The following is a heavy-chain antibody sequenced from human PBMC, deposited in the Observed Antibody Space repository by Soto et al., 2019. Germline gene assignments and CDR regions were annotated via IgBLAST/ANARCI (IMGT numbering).Heavy chain of an antibody. CDR1: GGSFSGYY. D-gene: IGHD3-16*01. J-gene: IGHJ6*03. CDR3: ARVFSLGYMDV. V-gene: IGHV4-34*01. CDR2: TNHSGST. Sequence: PSETLSLTCAVYGGSFSGYYWSWIRQPPGKGLEWIGETNHSGSTNYNPSLKSRVTISVDTSKNQFSLKLSSVTAVDTAVYYCARVFSLGYMDVWGKGTTVTVSS.